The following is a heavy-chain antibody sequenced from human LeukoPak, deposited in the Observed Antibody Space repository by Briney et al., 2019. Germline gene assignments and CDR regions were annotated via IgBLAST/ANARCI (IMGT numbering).Heavy chain of an antibody. CDR1: GFSLSTSGVG. J-gene: IGHJ5*02. CDR3: ARSNTAYYDSGGYST. V-gene: IGHV2-5*01. CDR2: IYWNDDK. Sequence: SGPTLVKPTQTLTLTCTFSGFSLSTSGVGVGWIRQPPGKALEWLALIYWNDDKRYSPSLKSRLTITKDTSKKQVVLTMTNMDPVDTATYYCARSNTAYYDSGGYSTWGQGTLVTVSS. D-gene: IGHD3-22*01.